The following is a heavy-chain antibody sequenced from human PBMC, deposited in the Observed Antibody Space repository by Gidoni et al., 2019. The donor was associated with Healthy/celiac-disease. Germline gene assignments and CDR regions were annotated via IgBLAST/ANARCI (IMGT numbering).Heavy chain of an antibody. Sequence: QVQLVESGGGVVQPGGSLRLSCAASGFTFSSDAMHWVRKAPGKGLGWGAVISYDGSNKYYADALKGRFTISRDNSKNTRYLQMNSLRAEDTAVYYCARDKSMVILPDYWGQGTLVTVSS. CDR1: GFTFSSDA. CDR2: ISYDGSNK. CDR3: ARDKSMVILPDY. V-gene: IGHV3-30*04. J-gene: IGHJ4*02. D-gene: IGHD3-10*01.